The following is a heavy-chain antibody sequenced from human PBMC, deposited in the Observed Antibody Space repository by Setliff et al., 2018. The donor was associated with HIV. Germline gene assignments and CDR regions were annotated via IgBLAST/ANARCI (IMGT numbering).Heavy chain of an antibody. CDR3: ARYCSSTTCYPRNFDY. J-gene: IGHJ4*02. D-gene: IGHD2-2*01. V-gene: IGHV4-38-2*01. CDR2: IYHSGST. CDR1: GYSISSGYY. Sequence: SETLSLTCAVYGYSISSGYYWGRIRQPPGKGLEWIGSIYHSGSTYYNPSLKSRVTIPVDTSKNQFSLKLRSVTAADTAVYYCARYCSSTTCYPRNFDYWGQGTLVTVSS.